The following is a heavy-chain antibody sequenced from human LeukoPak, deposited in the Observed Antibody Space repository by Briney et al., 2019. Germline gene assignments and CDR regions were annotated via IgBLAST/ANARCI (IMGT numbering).Heavy chain of an antibody. J-gene: IGHJ4*02. V-gene: IGHV3-74*01. CDR2: INGDGSST. CDR3: AGSISAGGTFDY. CDR1: GFTFSSYW. D-gene: IGHD6-13*01. Sequence: GGSLRLSCAASGFTFSSYWMHWVRQAPGRGLVWVSRINGDGSSTNYADSVKGRFTISRVNAKSSVYLQMNSLRAEDTAVYYCAGSISAGGTFDYWGQGTLVTVSS.